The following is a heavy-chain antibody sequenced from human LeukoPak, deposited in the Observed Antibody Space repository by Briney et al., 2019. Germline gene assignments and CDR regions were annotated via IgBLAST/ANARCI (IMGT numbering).Heavy chain of an antibody. V-gene: IGHV4-39*01. CDR3: ARQGYGAFDY. CDR1: GFTFSSYS. D-gene: IGHD3-10*01. CDR2: IFYSGST. Sequence: PGGSLRLSCAASGFTFSSYSMNWIRQPPGKGLEWIGSIFYSGSTYYSPSLKSRVTISIDPSKRQFSLQLTSLTAADTAVYYCARQGYGAFDYWGQGTLVTVSS. J-gene: IGHJ4*02.